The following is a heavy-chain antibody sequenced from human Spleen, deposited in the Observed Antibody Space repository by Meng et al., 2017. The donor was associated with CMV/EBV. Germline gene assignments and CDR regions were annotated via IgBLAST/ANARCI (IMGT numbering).Heavy chain of an antibody. Sequence: ASVKVSCKTSGYSFSRYAITWVRQVPGQGLQWMGWISGYNGDTKYAENFQGRVIMTTDTSTTTAHMELRSLRSDDTAVYYCARGDPRYCSSTSCYTEGGRYYYYYGMDVWGQGTTVTVSS. CDR2: ISGYNGDT. D-gene: IGHD2-2*02. V-gene: IGHV1-18*01. J-gene: IGHJ6*02. CDR3: ARGDPRYCSSTSCYTEGGRYYYYYGMDV. CDR1: GYSFSRYA.